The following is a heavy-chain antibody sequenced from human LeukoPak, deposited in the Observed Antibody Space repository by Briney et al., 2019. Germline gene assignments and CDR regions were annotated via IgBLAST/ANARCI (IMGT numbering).Heavy chain of an antibody. J-gene: IGHJ4*02. V-gene: IGHV1-69*13. CDR1: GGTFSSYA. D-gene: IGHD3-22*01. Sequence: ASVKVSCKASGGTFSSYAISWVRQVPGQGLEWMGGIIPIFGTANYAQKFQGRVTITADESTSTAYMELSSLRSEDTAVYYCARDNRRYYDIWGQGTLVTVSS. CDR3: ARDNRRYYDI. CDR2: IIPIFGTA.